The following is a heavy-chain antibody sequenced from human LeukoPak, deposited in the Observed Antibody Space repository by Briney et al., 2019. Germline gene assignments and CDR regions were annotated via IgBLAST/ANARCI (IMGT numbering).Heavy chain of an antibody. D-gene: IGHD4-17*01. Sequence: GGSLRLSCAVSGFTVTDNYMSWVRQAPGKGVQWVSVVYPDGRTYYADSVKGRFTISRDNSRNTLLLQLNSLRADDTAVYYCARTNPVYGDYDYWGQGTLVTVSS. J-gene: IGHJ4*02. CDR3: ARTNPVYGDYDY. V-gene: IGHV3-53*01. CDR1: GFTVTDNY. CDR2: VYPDGRT.